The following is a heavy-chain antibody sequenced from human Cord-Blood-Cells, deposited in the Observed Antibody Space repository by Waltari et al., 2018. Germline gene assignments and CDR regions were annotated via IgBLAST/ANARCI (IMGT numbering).Heavy chain of an antibody. CDR2: VDPEDGET. CDR3: ATAGREINGTFDY. Sequence: EVQLVQSGAEVKKPGATVKISGTASGYPFTDYHLLWEQQAPGRGREWMGLVDPEDGETIDAEKYQGRVTITADTYTDTAYMEQSSRRSEDTAVYYWATAGREINGTFDYWGQGTLVTVSS. D-gene: IGHD1-7*01. CDR1: GYPFTDYH. J-gene: IGHJ4*02. V-gene: IGHV1-69-2*01.